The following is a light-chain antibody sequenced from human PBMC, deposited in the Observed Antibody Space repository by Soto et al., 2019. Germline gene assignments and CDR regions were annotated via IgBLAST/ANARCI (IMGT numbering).Light chain of an antibody. J-gene: IGLJ2*01. V-gene: IGLV2-14*01. CDR3: SSYTTSSTLV. CDR2: DVR. Sequence: QSALTQPASVSGSPGQSITISCTGTSSDIGGYNYVSWYQQHPDKAPKLMIYDVRNRPSGVSNRFSGSKSGNTASLTISGLQAEDEAAYYCSSYTTSSTLVFGGGTKVTVL. CDR1: SSDIGGYNY.